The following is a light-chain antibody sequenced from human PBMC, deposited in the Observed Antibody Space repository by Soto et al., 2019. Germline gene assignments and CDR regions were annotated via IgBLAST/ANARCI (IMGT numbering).Light chain of an antibody. J-gene: IGKJ1*01. V-gene: IGKV3-20*01. Sequence: EIVLTQSPGTLSLSPGERATLSCRASQTVTSTYLAWYQQKPGQAPRLLIYGASSRATGIPDRFSGSGSGTDFTLTISRLEPEEVAVYYCQHYGSTFGQGTKVDNK. CDR3: QHYGST. CDR1: QTVTSTY. CDR2: GAS.